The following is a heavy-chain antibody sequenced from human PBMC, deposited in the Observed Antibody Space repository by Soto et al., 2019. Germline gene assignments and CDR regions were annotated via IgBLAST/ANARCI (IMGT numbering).Heavy chain of an antibody. Sequence: AESLRLSYADSGFTFSAYWLTWNPQAPGKGLEWVANIKEDGSEKYYVDSVKGRFTISRDNAKNSLYLQMDSLRVEDTAVYYCARMGGYCTGGTCPNVRYWGQGT. J-gene: IGHJ4*02. CDR2: IKEDGSEK. D-gene: IGHD2-8*02. CDR3: ARMGGYCTGGTCPNVRY. V-gene: IGHV3-7*04. CDR1: GFTFSAYW.